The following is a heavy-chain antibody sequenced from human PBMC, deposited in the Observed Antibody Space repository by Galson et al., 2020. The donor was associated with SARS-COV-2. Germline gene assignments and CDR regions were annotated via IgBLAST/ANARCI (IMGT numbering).Heavy chain of an antibody. J-gene: IGHJ4*02. CDR1: GFTFGSYE. Sequence: GGSLSLSCAASGFTFGSYEINWVPQAPGKGREWVSSISSSGSTIYYADSVKGRFTISRDNAKNSLYLQMNSLRAEDTAVYYCARGRVGATTNFDYWGQGTLVTVSS. CDR3: ARGRVGATTNFDY. V-gene: IGHV3-48*03. CDR2: ISSSGSTI. D-gene: IGHD1-26*01.